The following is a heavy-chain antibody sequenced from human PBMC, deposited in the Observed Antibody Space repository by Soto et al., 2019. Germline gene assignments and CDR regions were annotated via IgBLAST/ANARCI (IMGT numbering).Heavy chain of an antibody. CDR1: GFTFSLYT. J-gene: IGHJ3*01. CDR3: ARVGRGFCSSTRCYTDGFDL. V-gene: IGHV3-48*02. CDR2: ISPSNTTI. D-gene: IGHD2-2*01. Sequence: PGGSLRLSCEASGFTFSLYTMNWVRQAPGKGLEWLSYISPSNTTIYYADSVKGRFTISGDNAKNSLHLQMNSLRDDDTAVYFCARVGRGFCSSTRCYTDGFDLWGQGTVVTVSS.